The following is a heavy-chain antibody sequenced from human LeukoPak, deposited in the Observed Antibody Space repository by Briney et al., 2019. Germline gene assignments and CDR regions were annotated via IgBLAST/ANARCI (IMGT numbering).Heavy chain of an antibody. CDR1: GYSISSGYY. Sequence: SETLSLTCTVSGYSISSGYYWGWIRQPPGKGLEWIGSIYHSGSTYYNPSLKSRVTISVDTSKNQFSLKLSSVTAADTAVYYCARGPGDLAWGSGLGQSWYFDLWGRGTLVTVSS. CDR2: IYHSGST. CDR3: ARGPGDLAWGSGLGQSWYFDL. D-gene: IGHD7-27*01. J-gene: IGHJ2*01. V-gene: IGHV4-38-2*02.